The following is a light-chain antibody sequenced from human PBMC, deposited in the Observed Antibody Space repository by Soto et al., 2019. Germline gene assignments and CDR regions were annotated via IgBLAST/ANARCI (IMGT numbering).Light chain of an antibody. CDR2: DDN. CDR1: SSNIGGNS. Sequence: QSVLTQPPSVSAAPGQKVTISCSGSSSNIGGNSVSWYQQLPGTAPKLLIYDDNKRPPGIPDRFSGSKSGTSATLGITGFQTGDEADYYCGAWDSSLSAYVFGTGTNVTVL. V-gene: IGLV1-51*01. CDR3: GAWDSSLSAYV. J-gene: IGLJ1*01.